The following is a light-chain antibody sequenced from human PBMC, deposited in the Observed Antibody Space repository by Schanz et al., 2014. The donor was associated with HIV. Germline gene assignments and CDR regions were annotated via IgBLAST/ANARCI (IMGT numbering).Light chain of an antibody. CDR2: YDS. V-gene: IGLV3-21*01. Sequence: SYELTQPPSVSVAPGKTARITCGGNNIGSKSVHWYQQKPGQAPVLVIYYDSDRPSGIPERFSGSNSGNTATLTISRVEAGDEADYYCQAWDSNTAVFGGGTKLTVL. CDR3: QAWDSNTAV. CDR1: NIGSKS. J-gene: IGLJ2*01.